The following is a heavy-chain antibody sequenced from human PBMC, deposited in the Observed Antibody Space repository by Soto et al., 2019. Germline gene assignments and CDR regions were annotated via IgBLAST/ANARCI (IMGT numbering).Heavy chain of an antibody. CDR2: MNPSSGYT. CDR3: ARFVRHQLPTIDY. J-gene: IGHJ4*02. D-gene: IGHD1-26*01. CDR1: GYTFTNYD. Sequence: ASVKVSCKASGYTFTNYDINWVRPATGQGLEWLGWMNPSSGYTGYAQKFQGRVTMTGDTSISTAYMELSSLTSADTAVYYCARFVRHQLPTIDYWGQGALVTVS. V-gene: IGHV1-8*01.